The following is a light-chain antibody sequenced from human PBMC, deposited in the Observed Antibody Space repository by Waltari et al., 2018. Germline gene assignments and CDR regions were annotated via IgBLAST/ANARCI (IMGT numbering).Light chain of an antibody. CDR1: QSLLSSFNSKTY. CDR2: WAS. CDR3: HHYYIPPLT. J-gene: IGKJ5*01. V-gene: IGKV4-1*01. Sequence: DIVLTQSPDSLAVSLGERATINCKSSQSLLSSFNSKTYIAWYQQKPGQPPKLLINWASARGSGVPGRFSGIGSETDFTLTISSLQAEDVAVYYCHHYYIPPLTFGQGTRLEIK.